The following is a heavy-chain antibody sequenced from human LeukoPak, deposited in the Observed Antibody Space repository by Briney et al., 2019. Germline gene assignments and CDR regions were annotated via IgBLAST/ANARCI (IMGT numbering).Heavy chain of an antibody. CDR2: IYHSGST. CDR3: ARMPIVGATTFDY. CDR1: GYSISSGYY. D-gene: IGHD1-26*01. Sequence: SETLSLTCAVSGYSISSGYYWGWIRQPPGKGLEWMGSIYHSGSTYYNPSLKSRVTISVDTSKNQFSLNLSSVTAADTAVYYCARMPIVGATTFDYWGQGTLVTVSS. J-gene: IGHJ4*02. V-gene: IGHV4-38-2*01.